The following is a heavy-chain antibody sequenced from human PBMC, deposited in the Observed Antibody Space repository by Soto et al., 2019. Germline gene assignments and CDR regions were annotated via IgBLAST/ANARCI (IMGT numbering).Heavy chain of an antibody. CDR2: ISAYNGNT. V-gene: IGHV1-18*01. J-gene: IGHJ6*02. D-gene: IGHD5-18*01. Sequence: ASVKVSCKASGYTFTSYGISWVRQAPGQGLEWMGWISAYNGNTNYAQKLQGRVTMTTDTSTSTAYMELRSLRSDDTAVYYCARVPSLVDTAMVMGNPGMDVWGQGTTVTISS. CDR1: GYTFTSYG. CDR3: ARVPSLVDTAMVMGNPGMDV.